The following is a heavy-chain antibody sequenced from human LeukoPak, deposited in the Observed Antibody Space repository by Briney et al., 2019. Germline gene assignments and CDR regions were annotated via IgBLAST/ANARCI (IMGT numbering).Heavy chain of an antibody. D-gene: IGHD3-10*01. CDR1: GGSFSGYY. CDR2: INQSGST. J-gene: IGHJ4*02. Sequence: SETLSLTCAVYGGSFSGYYWSRIRQPPGKGLEWIGEINQSGSTNYNPSLKSRVTISVDTSENQFSLNLSSVTAADTALYYCARLNAGDPSSRAVDYWGQGTLVTVSS. V-gene: IGHV4-34*01. CDR3: ARLNAGDPSSRAVDY.